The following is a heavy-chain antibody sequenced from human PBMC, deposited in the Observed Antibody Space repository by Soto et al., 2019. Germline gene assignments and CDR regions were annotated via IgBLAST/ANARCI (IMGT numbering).Heavy chain of an antibody. Sequence: SETLSLTCTVSGGSISSYYWGWIRQPPGKGLEWIGYIYYSGSTNYNPSLKSRVTISVDTSKNQFSLKLSSVPAADTAVYYCARSGDYYYYYGMDVWGQGTTVTVSS. V-gene: IGHV4-59*01. J-gene: IGHJ6*02. CDR2: IYYSGST. CDR1: GGSISSYY. CDR3: ARSGDYYYYYGMDV. D-gene: IGHD4-17*01.